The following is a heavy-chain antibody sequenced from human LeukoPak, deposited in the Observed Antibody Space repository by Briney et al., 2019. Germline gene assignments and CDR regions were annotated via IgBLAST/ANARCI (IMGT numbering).Heavy chain of an antibody. CDR2: IIPISGTT. V-gene: IGHV1-69*13. J-gene: IGHJ5*02. CDR3: ARKLRLGGNWFDP. D-gene: IGHD1-26*01. CDR1: GGTFTSYA. Sequence: APVKVPCKTLGGTFTSYAITWVRQAPGQGLDWMGKIIPISGTTNYAQKFQGRVTFTADESTSTAYMELSSLRSEDTALYYCARKLRLGGNWFDPWGQGTLVTVSS.